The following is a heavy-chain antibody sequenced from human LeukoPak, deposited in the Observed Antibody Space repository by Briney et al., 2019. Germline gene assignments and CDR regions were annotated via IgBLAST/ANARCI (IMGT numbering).Heavy chain of an antibody. V-gene: IGHV3-7*01. CDR3: ARHGRHNFDY. CDR1: GLTFSNCW. CDR2: IKEDGSEK. Sequence: GGSLRLSCAASGLTFSNCWMSWVRQAPGKGLEWVANIKEDGSEKYYGDSVRGRFTISRDNAKSSLNLQMSSLRADDTAVYYCARHGRHNFDYWGQGTLVTVSS. D-gene: IGHD5-24*01. J-gene: IGHJ4*02.